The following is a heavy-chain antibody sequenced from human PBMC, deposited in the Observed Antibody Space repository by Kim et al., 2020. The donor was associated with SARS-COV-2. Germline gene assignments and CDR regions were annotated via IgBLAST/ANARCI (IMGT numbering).Heavy chain of an antibody. D-gene: IGHD2-8*01. J-gene: IGHJ4*02. V-gene: IGHV3-30*01. CDR2: K. Sequence: KYYADSVKGRFTISRDNSKNTLYLQMNSLRAEDTAVYYCARDEGVEAFDYWGQGTLVTVSS. CDR3: ARDEGVEAFDY.